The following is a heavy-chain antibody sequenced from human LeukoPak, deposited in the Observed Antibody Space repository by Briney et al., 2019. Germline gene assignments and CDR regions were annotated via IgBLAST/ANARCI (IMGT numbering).Heavy chain of an antibody. Sequence: GGSLRLSCAASGFTFSSYWMSWVRQAPGKGLEWVANIKQDGSEKYYVDSVKGRFTISRDNAKNSLYLQMNSLRAEDTAVYYCARDREIAAAGHFDYWGQGTLVTVSS. V-gene: IGHV3-7*01. CDR1: GFTFSSYW. CDR2: IKQDGSEK. D-gene: IGHD6-13*01. CDR3: ARDREIAAAGHFDY. J-gene: IGHJ4*02.